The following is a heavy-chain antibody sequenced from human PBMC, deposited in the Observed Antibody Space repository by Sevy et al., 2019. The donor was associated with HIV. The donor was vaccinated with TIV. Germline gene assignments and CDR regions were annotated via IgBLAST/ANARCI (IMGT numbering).Heavy chain of an antibody. V-gene: IGHV3-23*01. CDR3: AKDGVSRNKLWDWFDP. CDR1: GFTFNIYA. D-gene: IGHD2-21*01. CDR2: IGGGDT. J-gene: IGHJ5*02. Sequence: GGSLRLSCATSGFTFNIYAMSWVRQAPGKGLEWVSTIGGGDTYYADSVNGRFTISRDDSKSAVYLQMNSLRADDTAVYYCAKDGVSRNKLWDWFDPWGQGTLVTVSS.